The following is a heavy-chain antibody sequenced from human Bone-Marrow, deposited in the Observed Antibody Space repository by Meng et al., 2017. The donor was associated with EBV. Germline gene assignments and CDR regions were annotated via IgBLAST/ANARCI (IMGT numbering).Heavy chain of an antibody. Sequence: QVQLVQAGAEVRKPGDSVKVSCKASGYTFTNYARHWVRQAPGQRLEWMGWINPGNGNTKYSQKFQGRASITRDISASIVYMELTSLRSEDTAVYYCATEPGYSSGWGQGTLVTVSS. V-gene: IGHV1-3*01. CDR1: GYTFTNYA. CDR3: ATEPGYSSG. J-gene: IGHJ4*02. CDR2: INPGNGNT. D-gene: IGHD6-19*01.